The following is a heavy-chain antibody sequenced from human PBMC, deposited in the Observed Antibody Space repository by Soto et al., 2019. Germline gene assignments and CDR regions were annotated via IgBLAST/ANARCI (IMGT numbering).Heavy chain of an antibody. CDR2: IYYSGST. D-gene: IGHD5-12*01. CDR3: ARDRRGYDGYYYYGMDV. Sequence: TLSLTCTVSGGSVSSGSYYWSWIRQPPGKGLEWIGYIYYSGSTNYNPSLKSRVTISVDTSKNQFSLKLSSVTAADTAVYYCARDRRGYDGYYYYGMDVWGQGTTVTVSS. J-gene: IGHJ6*02. V-gene: IGHV4-61*01. CDR1: GGSVSSGSYY.